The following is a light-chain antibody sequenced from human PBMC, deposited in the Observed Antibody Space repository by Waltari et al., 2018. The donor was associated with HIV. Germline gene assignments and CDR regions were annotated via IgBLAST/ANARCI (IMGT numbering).Light chain of an antibody. J-gene: IGLJ2*01. CDR2: QNS. V-gene: IGLV3-1*01. CDR1: QLGHKH. CDR3: QAWDSGAAV. Sequence: SYHLTQPPSVSVSPGQTVTITCSGDQLGHKHASWYQQKPGQSPVLVIYQNSKRPSGIPERFSGSNSGNTATLTISGAQAMDEADYYCQAWDSGAAVFGGGTKLTVL.